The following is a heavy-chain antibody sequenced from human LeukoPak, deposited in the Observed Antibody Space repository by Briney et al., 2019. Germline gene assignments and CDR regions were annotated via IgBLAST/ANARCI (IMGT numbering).Heavy chain of an antibody. J-gene: IGHJ4*02. CDR2: ISAYNGNT. D-gene: IGHD3-22*01. V-gene: IGHV1-18*01. CDR3: AKDPPLGYYDSSGYYYVY. CDR1: GYTFTSYG. Sequence: ASVKVSCKASGYTFTSYGISWVRQAPGQGLEWMGWISAYNGNTNYAQKLQGRVTMTTDTSTSTAYMELRSLRSDDTAVYYCAKDPPLGYYDSSGYYYVYWGQGTLVTVSS.